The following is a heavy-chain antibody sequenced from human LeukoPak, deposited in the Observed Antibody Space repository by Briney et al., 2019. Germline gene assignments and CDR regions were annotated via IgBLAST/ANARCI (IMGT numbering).Heavy chain of an antibody. J-gene: IGHJ5*02. V-gene: IGHV1-46*01. CDR1: GYTFTSYF. CDR2: INPGGGST. D-gene: IGHD6-19*01. CDR3: ARAPPTVDVFDP. Sequence: ASVKVSCKASGYTFTSYFMHWVRRAPGQGLGWMGIINPGGGSTTYAQKFQGRLTMTRDTSTSTFYMELSSLGSEDTAVYYCARAPPTVDVFDPWGQGTLVTVSS.